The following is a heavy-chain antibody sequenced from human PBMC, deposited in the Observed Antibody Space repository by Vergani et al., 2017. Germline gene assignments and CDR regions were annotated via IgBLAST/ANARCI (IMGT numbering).Heavy chain of an antibody. V-gene: IGHV4-59*01. J-gene: IGHJ4*02. D-gene: IGHD3-10*01. CDR3: AGVSKKVMVRGVELDY. Sequence: QVQLQESGPGLVKPSETLSLTCTVSGGSISSYYWSWIRQPPGKGLEWIGYIYYSGSTNYNPSLKSRVTISVDTSKNQFSLKLSSVTAADTAVYHCAGVSKKVMVRGVELDYWGQGTLVTVSS. CDR2: IYYSGST. CDR1: GGSISSYY.